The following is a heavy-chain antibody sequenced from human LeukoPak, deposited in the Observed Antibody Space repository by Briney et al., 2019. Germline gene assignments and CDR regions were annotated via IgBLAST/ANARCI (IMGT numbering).Heavy chain of an antibody. D-gene: IGHD1-26*01. CDR3: AKVKTREKWELPFFDY. J-gene: IGHJ4*02. Sequence: GGSLRLSCAASGFTFSSYAMSWVRQAPGKGLEWVSAISGSGGSTYYADSVKGRFTISRDNSKNTLYLQMNSLRAEDTAVYYCAKVKTREKWELPFFDYWGQGTLVTVSS. CDR2: ISGSGGST. V-gene: IGHV3-23*01. CDR1: GFTFSSYA.